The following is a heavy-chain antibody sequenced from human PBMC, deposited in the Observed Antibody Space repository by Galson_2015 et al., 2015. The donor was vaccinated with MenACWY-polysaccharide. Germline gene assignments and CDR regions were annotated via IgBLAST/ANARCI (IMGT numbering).Heavy chain of an antibody. CDR1: GGSFSGYY. J-gene: IGHJ4*02. CDR3: ARVRWGYSYGYFNIDQ. Sequence: SETLSLTCGVSGGSFSGYYWSWIRQSPGKGLEWIGEINQSGVANYNPSLKSRATISIETSKNQVSLKVTSLTAADTAVYYCARVRWGYSYGYFNIDQWGQGTLVTVSS. V-gene: IGHV4-34*01. CDR2: INQSGVA. D-gene: IGHD5-18*01.